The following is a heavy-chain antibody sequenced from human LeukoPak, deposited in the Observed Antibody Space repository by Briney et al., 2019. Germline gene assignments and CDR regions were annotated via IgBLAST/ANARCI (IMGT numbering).Heavy chain of an antibody. Sequence: SVKVSCKASGGTFSNYAISWVRHAPGQGLEWMGRIIPIFGTTNYAQKFQGRVTITTDESTSTAYMELSSLRSEDTAVYYCARGGEANYYDTSGYYLYYYWGQGTLVTVSS. V-gene: IGHV1-69*05. CDR3: ARGGEANYYDTSGYYLYYY. CDR1: GGTFSNYA. CDR2: IIPIFGTT. J-gene: IGHJ4*02. D-gene: IGHD3-22*01.